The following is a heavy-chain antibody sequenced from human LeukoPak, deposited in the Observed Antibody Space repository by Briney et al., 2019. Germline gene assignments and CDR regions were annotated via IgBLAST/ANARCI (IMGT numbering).Heavy chain of an antibody. CDR3: ARVGVVVVITSFDY. CDR1: GYTFTSYG. CDR2: ISAYNGNT. Sequence: ASVKVSCKASGYTFTSYGISWVRQAPGQGLEWMGWISAYNGNTNYAQKLQGRVAMTTDTSTSTAYMELRSLRSDDAAVYYCARVGVVVVITSFDYWGQGTLVTVSS. D-gene: IGHD3-22*01. V-gene: IGHV1-18*01. J-gene: IGHJ4*02.